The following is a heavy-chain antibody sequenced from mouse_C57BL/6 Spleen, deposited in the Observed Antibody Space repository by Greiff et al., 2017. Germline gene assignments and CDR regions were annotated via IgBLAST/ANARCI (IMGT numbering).Heavy chain of an antibody. CDR2: IYPGSGHT. D-gene: IGHD6-2*01. J-gene: IGHJ2*01. Sequence: QVKLQQSGAELVRPGASVKLSCKASGFTFTDYYINWVKQRPGQGLEWIARIYPGSGHTYYNEKFKGKATLTAEKSYSTAYMQLSSLTSEDSAVYFCARDHCSLYYFDYWGQGTTLTVSS. CDR3: ARDHCSLYYFDY. V-gene: IGHV1-76*01. CDR1: GFTFTDYY.